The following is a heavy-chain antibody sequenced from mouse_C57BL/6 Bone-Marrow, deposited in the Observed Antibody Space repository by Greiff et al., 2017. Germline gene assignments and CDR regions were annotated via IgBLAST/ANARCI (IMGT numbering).Heavy chain of an antibody. CDR3: TKDGYYPWYFDV. CDR1: GYTFTSYW. CDR2: IYPGNSDT. D-gene: IGHD2-3*01. V-gene: IGHV1-5*01. Sequence: VQLQESGTVLARPGASVKMSCKTSGYTFTSYWMHWVKQRPGQGLEWIGAIYPGNSDTSYNQKFKGKAKLTAVPSASTAYMELSSLTNEDSAVYYCTKDGYYPWYFDVWGTGTTVTVSS. J-gene: IGHJ1*03.